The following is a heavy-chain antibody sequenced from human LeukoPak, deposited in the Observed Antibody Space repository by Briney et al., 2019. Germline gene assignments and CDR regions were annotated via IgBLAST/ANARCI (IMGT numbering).Heavy chain of an antibody. CDR2: IKEDGSEK. CDR1: GFSFNTYW. J-gene: IGHJ4*02. V-gene: IGHV3-7*01. Sequence: PGGSLSLSCEASGFSFNTYWMSWVRQAPGKGLEWVANIKEDGSEKNYVDSVRGRFTISRDNAKNSLYLQMNSLRVEDTAVYYCARDGWRAINYWGQGTLVTVS. D-gene: IGHD5-24*01. CDR3: ARDGWRAINY.